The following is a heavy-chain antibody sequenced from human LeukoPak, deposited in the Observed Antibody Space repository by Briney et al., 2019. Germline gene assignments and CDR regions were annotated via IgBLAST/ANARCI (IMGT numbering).Heavy chain of an antibody. CDR3: AKGLLGSRNYYFEY. Sequence: PGGSLRLPCAASGFTFSSYAMTWVRQAPGKGLEWVSTIIGSGSSTFYADSVKGRFTISRDNSKNMLYLQVSSLRVEDTAVYYCAKGLLGSRNYYFEYWGQGTLVTVSA. D-gene: IGHD6-13*01. V-gene: IGHV3-23*01. CDR1: GFTFSSYA. CDR2: IIGSGSST. J-gene: IGHJ4*02.